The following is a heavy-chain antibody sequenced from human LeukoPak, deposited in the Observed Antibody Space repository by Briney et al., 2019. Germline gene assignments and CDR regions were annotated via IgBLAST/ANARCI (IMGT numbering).Heavy chain of an antibody. CDR1: GGSISSSSYY. Sequence: SETLSLTCTVSGGSISSSSYYWGWIRQPPGKGLEWIGEINHSGSTNYNPSLKSRVTISVDTSKNQFSLKLSSVTAADTAVYYCARGRGYWGQGTLVTVSS. J-gene: IGHJ4*02. CDR2: INHSGST. V-gene: IGHV4-39*07. CDR3: ARGRGY.